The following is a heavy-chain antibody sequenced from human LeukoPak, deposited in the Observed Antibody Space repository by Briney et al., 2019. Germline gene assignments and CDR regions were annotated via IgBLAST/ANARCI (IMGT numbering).Heavy chain of an antibody. V-gene: IGHV6-1*01. J-gene: IGHJ4*02. CDR3: AREGGIAAAGLDFDY. Sequence: TSQTLSLTCAISGDSVSSNSAAWHWVRQSPSRGLEWLGRTYYRSKWYNDYAVSVKSRITINPDTSKNQFSLQLNSVTPEDTAVYYCAREGGIAAAGLDFDYWGQGTLVTVSS. CDR1: GDSVSSNSAA. D-gene: IGHD6-13*01. CDR2: TYYRSKWYN.